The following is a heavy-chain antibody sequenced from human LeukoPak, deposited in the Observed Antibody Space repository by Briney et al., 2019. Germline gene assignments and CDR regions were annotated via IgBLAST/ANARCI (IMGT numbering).Heavy chain of an antibody. Sequence: GGSLRLSCAASGFSLSSHWMSWVRQAPGKGLEWVANINQDGSARYYVDSVKGRFTTSRDNAKNSMYLQMNSLRPEDTAVYYCARWDIRGTAHQLDYWGQGTLVTVSS. CDR1: GFSLSSHW. CDR3: ARWDIRGTAHQLDY. CDR2: INQDGSAR. D-gene: IGHD5-12*01. V-gene: IGHV3-7*01. J-gene: IGHJ4*02.